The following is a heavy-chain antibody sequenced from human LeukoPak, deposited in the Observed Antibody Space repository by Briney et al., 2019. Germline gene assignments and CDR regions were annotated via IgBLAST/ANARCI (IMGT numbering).Heavy chain of an antibody. Sequence: PGGSLRLSCAASGFTFSSYEMNWVRQAPGKGLEWVSYISSSGSTIYYVDSVKGRFTISRDNAKNSLYLQMNSLRAEDTAVYYCARDYGDYLFDYWGQGTLVTVSS. J-gene: IGHJ4*02. D-gene: IGHD4-17*01. CDR2: ISSSGSTI. CDR3: ARDYGDYLFDY. V-gene: IGHV3-48*03. CDR1: GFTFSSYE.